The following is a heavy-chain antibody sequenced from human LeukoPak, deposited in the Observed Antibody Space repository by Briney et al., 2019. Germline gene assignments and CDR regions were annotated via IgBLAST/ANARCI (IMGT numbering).Heavy chain of an antibody. V-gene: IGHV1-69*05. CDR2: IIPIFGTA. D-gene: IGHD2-2*01. Sequence: SVKVSCRASGYTFTSYGISWVRQAPGQGLEWMGGIIPIFGTANYAQKFQGRVTITTDESTSTAYMELSSLRSEDTAVYYCARTPSPSCPDCWGQGTLVTVSS. CDR1: GYTFTSYG. J-gene: IGHJ4*02. CDR3: ARTPSPSCPDC.